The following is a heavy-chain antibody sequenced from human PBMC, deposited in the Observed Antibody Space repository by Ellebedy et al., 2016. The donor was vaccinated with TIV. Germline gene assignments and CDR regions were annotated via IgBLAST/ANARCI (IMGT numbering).Heavy chain of an antibody. CDR1: GFTFRNYN. CDR3: AREEGSGEHDY. D-gene: IGHD3-3*01. Sequence: PGGSLRLSCAASGFTFRNYNMNWVRQAPGKGLEWVAVIWYDGSNKYHADSVKGRFTISRDNSKNTVYLQMNSLRAEDTAVYYCAREEGSGEHDYWGQGTLVTVAS. V-gene: IGHV3-33*08. J-gene: IGHJ4*02. CDR2: IWYDGSNK.